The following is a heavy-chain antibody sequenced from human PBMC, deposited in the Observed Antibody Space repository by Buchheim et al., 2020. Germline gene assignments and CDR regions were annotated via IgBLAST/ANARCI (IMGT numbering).Heavy chain of an antibody. D-gene: IGHD4-17*01. CDR1: GFTFSDHY. J-gene: IGHJ6*04. CDR3: ARDRIGEYSYYGMDA. Sequence: QVQLVESGGGLVKPGGSLRLSCAASGFTFSDHYMRWIRQAPGRGLEWVSSISSSSSYIYYADSVKGRFTISRDNAKNSLYLQINSARAEDTAVYYCARDRIGEYSYYGMDAWGKGTT. CDR2: ISSSSSYI. V-gene: IGHV3-11*06.